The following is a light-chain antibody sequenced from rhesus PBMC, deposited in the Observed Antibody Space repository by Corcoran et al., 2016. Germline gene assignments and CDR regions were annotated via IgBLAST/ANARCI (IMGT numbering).Light chain of an antibody. Sequence: EIVLTQSPVTLSLSPGERATLSCRASQSVSKSLAWYQQKPGHAPRLLIYHASSRATGIPVRVSGSGSGTDFTLTISILEPEDVGVYYCQQCNNWPRTFGQGTKVEIK. J-gene: IGKJ1*01. V-gene: IGKV3-42*02. CDR3: QQCNNWPRT. CDR1: QSVSKS. CDR2: HAS.